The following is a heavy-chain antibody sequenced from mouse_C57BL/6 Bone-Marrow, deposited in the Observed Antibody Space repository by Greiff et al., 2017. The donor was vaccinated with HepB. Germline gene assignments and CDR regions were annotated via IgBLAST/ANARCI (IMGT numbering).Heavy chain of an antibody. Sequence: QVQLQESGAELARPGASVKMSCKASGYTFTSYTMHWVKQRPGQGLEWIGYINPSSGYTKYNQKFKDKATLTADKSSSTAYMQLSSLTSEDSAVYYCARWGTTVVMDYWGQGTSVTVSS. CDR1: GYTFTSYT. CDR3: ARWGTTVVMDY. J-gene: IGHJ4*01. CDR2: INPSSGYT. V-gene: IGHV1-4*01. D-gene: IGHD1-1*01.